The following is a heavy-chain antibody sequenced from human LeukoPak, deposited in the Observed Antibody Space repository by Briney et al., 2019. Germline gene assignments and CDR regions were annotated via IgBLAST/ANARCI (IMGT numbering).Heavy chain of an antibody. V-gene: IGHV3-53*01. CDR3: ARAPPVDDSSGYYIYY. CDR2: IYSGGAI. D-gene: IGHD3-22*01. J-gene: IGHJ4*02. CDR1: GFAVGSNY. Sequence: GGSLRLSCVASGFAVGSNYMSWVRQAPGKGLEWVSLIYSGGAIRCADSVKGRFTISRDSSKNTLFLQMNDLTVEDTAVYYCARAPPVDDSSGYYIYYWGQGTLVTVSS.